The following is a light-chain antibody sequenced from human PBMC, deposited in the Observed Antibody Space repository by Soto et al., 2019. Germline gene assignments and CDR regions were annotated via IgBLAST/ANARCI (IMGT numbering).Light chain of an antibody. CDR1: QSVSSN. J-gene: IGKJ1*01. CDR2: DAS. CDR3: QQYSDWPLT. V-gene: IGKV3-15*01. Sequence: EIVLTQSPGTLSLSPGDRATLYCRASQSVSSNLAWYQQKPGQAPRLLIYDASTRATGIPARFSGSGSGTEFSLTISSLQSEDSAVYYCQQYSDWPLTFGQGTKVDIK.